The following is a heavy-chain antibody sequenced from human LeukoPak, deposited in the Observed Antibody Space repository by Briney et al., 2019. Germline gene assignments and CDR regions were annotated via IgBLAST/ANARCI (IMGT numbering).Heavy chain of an antibody. CDR2: INPNSGGT. CDR3: ARVRGEKGAGTFDY. CDR1: GYTFTGYY. V-gene: IGHV1-2*04. Sequence: ASVKVSCKASGYTFTGYYMHWVRQAPGQGLEWMGWINPNSGGTNYAQKFRGWVTMTRDTSISTAYMELSRLRSDDTAVYYCARVRGEKGAGTFDYWGQGTLVTVSS. J-gene: IGHJ4*02. D-gene: IGHD6-13*01.